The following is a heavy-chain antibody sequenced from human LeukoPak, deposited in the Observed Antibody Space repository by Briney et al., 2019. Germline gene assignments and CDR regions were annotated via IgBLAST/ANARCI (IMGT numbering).Heavy chain of an antibody. D-gene: IGHD1-26*01. CDR1: GASTSAYY. V-gene: IGHV4-59*01. CDR2: SYSGGNA. Sequence: SETLSLTCTVSGASTSAYYWSWIRQPPGKGLEWIGYSYSGGNANYNPSLKSRVTISIDTSENQFSPRLTSVTAADTAVYFCAHSKRGGGYYINAFAVWGQGALVTISS. CDR3: AHSKRGGGYYINAFAV. J-gene: IGHJ3*01.